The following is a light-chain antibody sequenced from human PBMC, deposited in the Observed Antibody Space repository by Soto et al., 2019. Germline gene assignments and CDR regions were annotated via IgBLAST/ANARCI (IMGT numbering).Light chain of an antibody. V-gene: IGLV2-14*01. CDR1: SSDVGGYNY. J-gene: IGLJ1*01. CDR3: SSYTSSSLDYV. CDR2: EVS. Sequence: QSVLTQPASVSGSPGQSITISCTGTSSDVGGYNYVSWYQQHPGKAPKLMIYEVSNRPSGVSNRFSGSKSGNTASLTISGLQADDDADYYCSSYTSSSLDYVFGTVTKLTVL.